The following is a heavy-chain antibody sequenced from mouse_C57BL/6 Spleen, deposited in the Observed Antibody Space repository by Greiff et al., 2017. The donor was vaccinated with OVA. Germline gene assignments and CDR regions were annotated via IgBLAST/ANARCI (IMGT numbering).Heavy chain of an antibody. CDR3: TRGGWAVVAGNY. D-gene: IGHD1-1*01. V-gene: IGHV1-15*01. CDR1: GYTFTDYE. Sequence: QVQLQQSGAELVRPGASVTLSCKASGYTFTDYEMHWVKQTPVHGLEWIGAIDPETGGTAYNQKFKGKAILTADKSSSTAYMALRSLTSEDSAVYYCTRGGWAVVAGNYWGQGTTLTVSS. J-gene: IGHJ2*01. CDR2: IDPETGGT.